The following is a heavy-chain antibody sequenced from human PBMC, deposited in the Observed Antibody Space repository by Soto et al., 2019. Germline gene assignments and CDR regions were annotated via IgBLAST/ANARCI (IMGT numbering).Heavy chain of an antibody. CDR2: IKQDGSEK. CDR1: GFTFSSYD. CDR3: ARSQYYDSSGYYY. J-gene: IGHJ4*02. D-gene: IGHD3-22*01. V-gene: IGHV3-7*01. Sequence: GGSLRLSCAASGFTFSSYDMHWVRQATGKGLEWVANIKQDGSEKYYVDSVKGRFTISRDNAKNSLYLQMNSLRAEDTAVYYCARSQYYDSSGYYYWGQGTLVTVSS.